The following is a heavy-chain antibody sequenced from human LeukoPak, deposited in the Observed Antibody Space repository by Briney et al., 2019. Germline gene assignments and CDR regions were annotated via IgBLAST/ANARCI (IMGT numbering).Heavy chain of an antibody. Sequence: ASVKVSCKASGYTFTGYYMHWVRQAPGQGLEWMGWINPNSGGTNYAQKFQGWVTMTRDASISTAYMELSSLTSEDTAVYYCARDPSITMAGILDYWGQGTLVTVSS. J-gene: IGHJ4*02. V-gene: IGHV1-2*04. CDR1: GYTFTGYY. CDR3: ARDPSITMAGILDY. D-gene: IGHD6-19*01. CDR2: INPNSGGT.